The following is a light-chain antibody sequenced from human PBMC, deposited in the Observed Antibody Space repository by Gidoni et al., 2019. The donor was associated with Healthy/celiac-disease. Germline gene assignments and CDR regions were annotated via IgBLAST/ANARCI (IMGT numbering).Light chain of an antibody. J-gene: IGKJ2*01. CDR3: MQATPFPYP. Sequence: ESVRTQTPLASPVTLGQPAYISFRSSQSLAHSDGNTYLSWIQPRPGQPPRLLIDKISNRFSGVPDRFSGSGAVTDFTLKISRVEAEDVGVYYCMQATPFPYPFXQXTKLEIK. CDR2: KIS. CDR1: QSLAHSDGNTY. V-gene: IGKV2-24*01.